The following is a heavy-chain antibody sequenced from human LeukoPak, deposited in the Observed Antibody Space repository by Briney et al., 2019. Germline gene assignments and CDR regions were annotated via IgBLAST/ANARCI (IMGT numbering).Heavy chain of an antibody. V-gene: IGHV4-4*07. CDR1: GGSISSYY. CDR3: ARGGWELLLGYFDY. CDR2: IYTSGGT. D-gene: IGHD1-26*01. Sequence: SETLSLTCTVSGGSISSYYWSWIRQPAGKGLEWIGRIYTSGGTNYNPSLKCRVTMSVDTSKNQFSLKLSSVTAADTAVYYCARGGWELLLGYFDYWGQGTLVTVSS. J-gene: IGHJ4*02.